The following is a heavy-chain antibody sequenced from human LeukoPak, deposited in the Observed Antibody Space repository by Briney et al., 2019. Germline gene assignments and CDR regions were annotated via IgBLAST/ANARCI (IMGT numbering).Heavy chain of an antibody. CDR2: INQDGSEK. Sequence: GGSLRVSCAASGFTFSRYWMSWVRQAPGKGLEWVANINQDGSEKYYVDSVKGRFTISRDNAKNSLYLQMNSLRAEDTAVHYCASDRDYYDSSGYLFDYWGQGTLVTVSS. V-gene: IGHV3-7*01. CDR3: ASDRDYYDSSGYLFDY. CDR1: GFTFSRYW. J-gene: IGHJ4*02. D-gene: IGHD3-22*01.